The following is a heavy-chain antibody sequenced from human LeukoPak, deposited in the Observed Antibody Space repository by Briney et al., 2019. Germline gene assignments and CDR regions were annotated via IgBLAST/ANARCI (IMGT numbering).Heavy chain of an antibody. J-gene: IGHJ4*02. CDR3: AKDSYRGPRVSLDH. D-gene: IGHD1-26*01. V-gene: IGHV3-23*01. CDR1: GFTFSSFA. Sequence: GGSLRLSCAASGFTFSSFAMSWVRQAPGKGLEWVSGISGGGGYTNYADSVKGRFTISRDISKNMLYLQMNSLRSEDTAVYYCAKDSYRGPRVSLDHWGQGTLVTVSS. CDR2: ISGGGGYT.